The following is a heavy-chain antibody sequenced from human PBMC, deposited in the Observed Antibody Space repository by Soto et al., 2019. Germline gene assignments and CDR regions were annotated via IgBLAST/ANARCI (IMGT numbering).Heavy chain of an antibody. CDR2: IKQDGSEK. J-gene: IGHJ4*02. D-gene: IGHD2-2*02. Sequence: QAPGKGLEWVANIKQDGSEKYYVDSVKGRFTISRDNAKNSLYLQMNSLRAEDTAVYYCARGRYCISTSCYKDYWGQGTLVTV. CDR3: ARGRYCISTSCYKDY. V-gene: IGHV3-7*01.